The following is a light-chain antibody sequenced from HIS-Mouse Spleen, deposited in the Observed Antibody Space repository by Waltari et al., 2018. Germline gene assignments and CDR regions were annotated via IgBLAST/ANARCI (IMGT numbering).Light chain of an antibody. J-gene: IGLJ2*01. CDR1: KLGDKY. CDR2: QDS. V-gene: IGLV3-1*01. CDR3: QAWDSSYSV. Sequence: SYELTQPPSVSVSPGQTASITCSGDKLGDKYACWYQQKPGQSPVLVIYQDSKRPSGIAVRFSGSSSGNTATLTISGTQAMDEADYYCQAWDSSYSVFGGGTKLTVL.